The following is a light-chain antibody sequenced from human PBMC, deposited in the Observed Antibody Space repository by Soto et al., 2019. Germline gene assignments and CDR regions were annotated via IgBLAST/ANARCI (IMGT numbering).Light chain of an antibody. Sequence: QSVLTQPASVSESPGQSITISCTGTSSDVGGYNSVSWYQQHPGKAPNLLIYDVSNRPSGVSNRFSGSKSGNTASLTISGLQAEDEADYYCSSYTSGSTLVFGGGTQLTVL. V-gene: IGLV2-14*03. CDR1: SSDVGGYNS. J-gene: IGLJ2*01. CDR2: DVS. CDR3: SSYTSGSTLV.